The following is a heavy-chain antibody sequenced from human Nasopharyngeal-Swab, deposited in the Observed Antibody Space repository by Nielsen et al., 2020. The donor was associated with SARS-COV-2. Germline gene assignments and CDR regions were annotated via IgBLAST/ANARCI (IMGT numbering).Heavy chain of an antibody. D-gene: IGHD2-2*01. V-gene: IGHV1-69*13. J-gene: IGHJ6*02. CDR2: IIPIFGAA. CDR3: ARIVTDIVVVPAAHYYYYGMDV. CDR1: GGTFSSYA. Sequence: SVKVSCKASGGTFSSYAISWVRQAPGQGLEWMGGIIPIFGAANYAQKFQGRVTITADESTSTAYMELSSLRSEGTAVYYCARIVTDIVVVPAAHYYYYGMDVWGQGTTVTVSS.